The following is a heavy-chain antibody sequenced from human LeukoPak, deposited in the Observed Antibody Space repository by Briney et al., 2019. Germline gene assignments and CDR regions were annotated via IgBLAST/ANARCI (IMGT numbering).Heavy chain of an antibody. Sequence: PGGSLRLSCAASGXTFSSYGMHWVRQAPGKGLEWVAVIWYDGSNKYYADSVKGRFTISRDNSKNTLYLQMNSLRAEDTAVYYCARAGYCSGGSCYGKDYWGQGTLVTVSS. CDR1: GXTFSSYG. CDR3: ARAGYCSGGSCYGKDY. CDR2: IWYDGSNK. J-gene: IGHJ4*02. V-gene: IGHV3-33*01. D-gene: IGHD2-15*01.